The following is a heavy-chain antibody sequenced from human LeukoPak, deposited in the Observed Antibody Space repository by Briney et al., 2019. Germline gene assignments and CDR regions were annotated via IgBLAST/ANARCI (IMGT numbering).Heavy chain of an antibody. V-gene: IGHV1-18*04. CDR2: ISAYNGNT. J-gene: IGHJ4*02. Sequence: ASVKVSCKASGYTFTSYGISWVRQAPGQGLEWMGWISAYNGNTNYARKLQGRVTMTTDTSTSTAYMELRSLRSDDTAVYYCARTSLPYCSGGSCRFDDYWGQGTLVTVSS. D-gene: IGHD2-15*01. CDR1: GYTFTSYG. CDR3: ARTSLPYCSGGSCRFDDY.